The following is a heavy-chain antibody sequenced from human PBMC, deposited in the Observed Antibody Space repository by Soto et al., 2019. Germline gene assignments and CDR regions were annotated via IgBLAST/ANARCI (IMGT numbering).Heavy chain of an antibody. CDR1: GSTFSSYG. CDR3: ARDKYSSGPFDY. D-gene: IGHD6-19*01. Sequence: PGGSLRLSCAASGSTFSSYGMHWVRQAPGKGLEWVAVIWSDGSDKYYADSVKGRFTISRDNSKNTLYLQMNSLRAEDTAVYYCARDKYSSGPFDYWGQGTLVTVSS. CDR2: IWSDGSDK. V-gene: IGHV3-33*01. J-gene: IGHJ4*02.